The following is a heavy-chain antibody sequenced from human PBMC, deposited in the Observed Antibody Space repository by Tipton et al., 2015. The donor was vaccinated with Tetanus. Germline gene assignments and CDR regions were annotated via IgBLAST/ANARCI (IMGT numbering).Heavy chain of an antibody. D-gene: IGHD2-8*01. CDR3: ARAHCTDGVCNFDF. CDR1: GYIFNNYW. V-gene: IGHV5-51*01. Sequence: QLVQSGGEVKKPGESLKISCKGSGYIFNNYWIGWARQKPGKGLEWMGIIYPGDSDTRYSPPFQGQVTISVDKSINTAYLQWSSLKASDTSMFYCARAHCTDGVCNFDFWGQGALVTVAS. J-gene: IGHJ4*02. CDR2: IYPGDSDT.